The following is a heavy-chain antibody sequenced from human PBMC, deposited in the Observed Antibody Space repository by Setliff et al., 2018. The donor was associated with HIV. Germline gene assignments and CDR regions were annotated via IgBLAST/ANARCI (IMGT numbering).Heavy chain of an antibody. D-gene: IGHD3-10*01. CDR3: AKDSAFYFYGSGSYYNPYFYMDV. J-gene: IGHJ6*03. Sequence: GGSLRLSCAASGFTFSSYAMHWVRQAPGKGLEWVAVIWYDGSNKYYADSVKGRFTVSRDNSKNTLYLQMNSLRAEDTAVYYCAKDSAFYFYGSGSYYNPYFYMDVWGKGTTVTVSS. CDR1: GFTFSSYA. CDR2: IWYDGSNK. V-gene: IGHV3-30*02.